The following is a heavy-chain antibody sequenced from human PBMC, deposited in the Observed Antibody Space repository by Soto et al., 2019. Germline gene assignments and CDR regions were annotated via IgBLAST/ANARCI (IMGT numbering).Heavy chain of an antibody. CDR2: IYYSGST. CDR3: ARESVTILGVVYDAFDI. J-gene: IGHJ3*02. Sequence: SETLSLTCTVSGGSISSGDYYWSWIRQPPGKGLEWIGYIYYSGSTYYNPSLKSRVTISVDTSKNQFSLKLSSVTAADTAVYYCARESVTILGVVYDAFDIWGQGTMVTVSS. CDR1: GGSISSGDYY. D-gene: IGHD3-3*01. V-gene: IGHV4-30-4*01.